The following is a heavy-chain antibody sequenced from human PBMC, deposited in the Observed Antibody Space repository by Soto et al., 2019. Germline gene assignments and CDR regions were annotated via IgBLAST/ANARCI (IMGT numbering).Heavy chain of an antibody. CDR2: IYYSGST. CDR1: GGSVSSGSYY. D-gene: IGHD2-15*01. Sequence: PSETLSLTCTVSGGSVSSGSYYWSWIRQPPGKGLEWIGYIYYSGSTNYNPSLKSRVTISVDTSKNQFSLKLSSVTAADTAVYYCATHALIGGRLLDYYYYGMDVWGQGTTVTVSS. CDR3: ATHALIGGRLLDYYYYGMDV. V-gene: IGHV4-61*01. J-gene: IGHJ6*02.